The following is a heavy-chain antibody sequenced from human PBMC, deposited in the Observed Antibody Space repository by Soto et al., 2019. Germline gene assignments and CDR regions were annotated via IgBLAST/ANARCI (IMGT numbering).Heavy chain of an antibody. CDR2: IYYTGNT. V-gene: IGHV4-31*03. J-gene: IGHJ4*02. CDR3: ASGHDAYKVRY. D-gene: IGHD1-1*01. CDR1: GGSISSGGTGSY. Sequence: QVQLQESGPGLVKPSQTLSLTCTVSGGSISSGGTGSYWTWIRQLPGKGREWIGYIYYTGNTYYNPSLKRRPTISIDTSENQFSLKLTSVTAADTAVYFCASGHDAYKVRYWGQGTLVTVSS.